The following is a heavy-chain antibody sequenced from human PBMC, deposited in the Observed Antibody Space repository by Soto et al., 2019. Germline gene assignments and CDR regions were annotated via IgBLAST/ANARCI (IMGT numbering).Heavy chain of an antibody. CDR3: ARSHRSTSTWPYYYTMDV. V-gene: IGHV1-2*02. CDR1: GYTFTGYY. D-gene: IGHD6-13*01. CDR2: IYPNSGGT. J-gene: IGHJ6*02. Sequence: QVQLVQSGAEVKKPGASVKVSCKTSGYTFTGYYMHWVRQAPGQGLEWMGWIYPNSGGTNYAQKLQGRVTMTRDTSISTAYMELSRLTSDDTAVYYCARSHRSTSTWPYYYTMDVWGQGTTVTVSS.